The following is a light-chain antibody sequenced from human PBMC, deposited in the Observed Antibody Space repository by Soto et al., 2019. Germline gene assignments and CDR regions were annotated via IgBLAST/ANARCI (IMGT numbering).Light chain of an antibody. Sequence: DIVMTQSPDSLAVSLGERATINRRSSQTILYTSINKNSLAWYQQKPGQPPTLLIYWASTRESGVPDRFSGSGSGTDFTLTISSLQAEDVAVYYCQQYYSSPYTFGQGTKLGIK. CDR2: WAS. CDR1: QTILYTSINKNS. J-gene: IGKJ2*01. V-gene: IGKV4-1*01. CDR3: QQYYSSPYT.